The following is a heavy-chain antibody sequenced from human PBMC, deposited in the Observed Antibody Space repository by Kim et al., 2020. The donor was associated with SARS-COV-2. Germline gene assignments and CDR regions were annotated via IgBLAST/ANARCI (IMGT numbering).Heavy chain of an antibody. V-gene: IGHV4-4*02. J-gene: IGHJ6*02. Sequence: SETLSLTCAVSGGSISSSNWWSWVRQPPGKGLEWIGEIYHSGSTNYNPSLKSRVTISVDKSKNQFSLKLSSVTAADTAVYYCARSRVTAPYYYYGMDVWGQGTTVTVSS. CDR3: ARSRVTAPYYYYGMDV. CDR1: GGSISSSNW. D-gene: IGHD2-21*02. CDR2: IYHSGST.